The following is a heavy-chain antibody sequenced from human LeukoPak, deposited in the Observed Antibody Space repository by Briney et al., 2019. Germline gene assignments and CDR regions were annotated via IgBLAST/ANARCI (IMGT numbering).Heavy chain of an antibody. J-gene: IGHJ4*02. D-gene: IGHD1-26*01. CDR2: IRYDGSNK. CDR3: AKDVSGSYDYFDY. CDR1: GFTFSSYG. Sequence: GGSLRLSCAASGFTFSSYGMHWVRQAPGKGLEWVAFIRYDGSNKYYADSVKGRFTTSRDNSKNTLYPQMNSLRAEDTAVYYCAKDVSGSYDYFDYWGQGTLVTVSS. V-gene: IGHV3-30*02.